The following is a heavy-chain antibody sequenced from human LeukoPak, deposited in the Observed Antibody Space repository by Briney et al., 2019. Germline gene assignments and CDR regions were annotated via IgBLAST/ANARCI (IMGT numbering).Heavy chain of an antibody. V-gene: IGHV1-24*01. CDR1: GYTLTELS. CDR2: FDPEDGET. J-gene: IGHJ4*02. CDR3: ARGHSTERIQYFFDF. D-gene: IGHD4-17*01. Sequence: ASVKVSCKVSGYTLTELSMHWVRQAPGKGLEWMGGFDPEDGETIYAQKFQGRVTMTADTSTNTAYMELGSLTSDDTAVYYCARGHSTERIQYFFDFWGQGTLVTVSS.